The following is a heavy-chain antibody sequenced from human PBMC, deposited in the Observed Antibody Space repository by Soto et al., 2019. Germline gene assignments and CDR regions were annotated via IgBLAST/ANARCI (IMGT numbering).Heavy chain of an antibody. CDR1: GYTFTGHY. D-gene: IGHD3-10*01. CDR3: ARDLCPLGSGSACPKFGLDF. V-gene: IGHV1-2*02. CDR2: LKSDNGGA. J-gene: IGHJ6*02. Sequence: ASVKVSCKASGYTFTGHYMHWVRQVSGKGLKYLGWLKSDNGGAYSAPKFQGRVTFTRDTSTTTAYMELSGLRSDDTAVYFCARDLCPLGSGSACPKFGLDFWGQGTTVTASS.